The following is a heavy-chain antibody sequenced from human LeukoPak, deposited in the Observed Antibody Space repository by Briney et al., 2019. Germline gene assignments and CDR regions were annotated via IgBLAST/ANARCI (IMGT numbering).Heavy chain of an antibody. CDR2: IRYDGSNK. V-gene: IGHV3-33*01. J-gene: IGHJ4*02. CDR3: ARDTKSGATGFDY. Sequence: GSLRLSCAASGFTFSSYGMHWVRQAPGKGLEWVAVIRYDGSNKYYADSVKGRFTISRDNSKNTLYLQMNSLRAEDTAVYYCARDTKSGATGFDYWGQGTLVTVSS. CDR1: GFTFSSYG. D-gene: IGHD1-26*01.